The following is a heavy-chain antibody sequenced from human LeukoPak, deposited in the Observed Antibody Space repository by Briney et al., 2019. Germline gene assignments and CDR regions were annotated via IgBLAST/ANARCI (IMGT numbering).Heavy chain of an antibody. V-gene: IGHV3-74*01. J-gene: IGHJ4*02. CDR2: LNTDGTRT. D-gene: IGHD1-26*01. CDR3: QHQVGGY. Sequence: GGSLRLSCTASGLTFSNYWMHWVRQAPGKGPVWVSGLNTDGTRTVYADSVKGRSTISRDNSKNTLYLQMNSLRAEDTAVYYCQHQVGGYWGQGTLVTVSS. CDR1: GLTFSNYW.